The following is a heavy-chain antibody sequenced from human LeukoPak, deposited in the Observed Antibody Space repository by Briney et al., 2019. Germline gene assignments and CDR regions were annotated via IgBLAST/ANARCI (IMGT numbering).Heavy chain of an antibody. CDR2: INHSGST. CDR1: GGSFSGYY. V-gene: IGHV4-34*01. Sequence: SETLSLTCAVYGGSFSGYYWNWIRQPPGKGLEWIGEINHSGSTNYNPSLKSRVTISVDTSKNQFSLKLSSVTAADTAVYYCATASSNCSSTSCLLNWFDPWGQGTLVTVSS. CDR3: ATASSNCSSTSCLLNWFDP. J-gene: IGHJ5*02. D-gene: IGHD2-2*01.